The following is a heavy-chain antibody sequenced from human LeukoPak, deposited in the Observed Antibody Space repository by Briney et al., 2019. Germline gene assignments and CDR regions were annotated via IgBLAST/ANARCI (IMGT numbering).Heavy chain of an antibody. J-gene: IGHJ6*03. CDR2: IIPIFGIP. Sequence: ASLTVSFKASGASFSSYAISWVRQAPGQGLEWMGRIIPIFGIPNYAQRFQGRVTITADIVSSTAYMEVNNLTSEDTAVYFCAKQGALRQDYYMDVWGNGTTVTVSS. CDR3: AKQGALRQDYYMDV. V-gene: IGHV1-69*04. CDR1: GASFSSYA.